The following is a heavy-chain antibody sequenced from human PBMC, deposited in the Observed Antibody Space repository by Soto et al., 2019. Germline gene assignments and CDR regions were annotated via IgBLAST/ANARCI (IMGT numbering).Heavy chain of an antibody. D-gene: IGHD4-17*01. Sequence: QVQLVQSGAEVKKPGSSVKVSCKASGGTYSSHAISWVRQAPVQGLEWMGGIIPSFGTANYAQKFQGRGTITADESTSTAYMELSSLRSEDTAAYYCARDYGGNSLPFDHWGQGTLVTVSS. CDR2: IIPSFGTA. J-gene: IGHJ5*02. CDR1: GGTYSSHA. CDR3: ARDYGGNSLPFDH. V-gene: IGHV1-69*12.